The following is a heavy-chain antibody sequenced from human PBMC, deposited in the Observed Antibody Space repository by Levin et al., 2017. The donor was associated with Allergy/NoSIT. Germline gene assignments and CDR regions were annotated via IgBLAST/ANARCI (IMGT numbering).Heavy chain of an antibody. CDR1: GFTFSTYG. J-gene: IGHJ6*02. CDR3: AKDQEKFRIVVTPTASYYKYGMDL. Sequence: HPGGSLRLSCAASGFTFSTYGMHWVRQAPGRGLEWVAVISYDGTNKYYADSVKGRFTISRDNSKNTQYLQMNSLRAEDRAVYYCAKDQEKFRIVVTPTASYYKYGMDLWGQGTTVIVSS. CDR2: ISYDGTNK. V-gene: IGHV3-30*18. D-gene: IGHD3-16*02.